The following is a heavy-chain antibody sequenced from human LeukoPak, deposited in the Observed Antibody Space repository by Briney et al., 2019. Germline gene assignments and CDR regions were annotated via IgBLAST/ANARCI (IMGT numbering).Heavy chain of an antibody. D-gene: IGHD6-19*01. Sequence: PSETLSLTCTVPGGSISSGGYYWSWIRQPPGKGLEWIGYIYYSGSTNYNPSLKSRVTISVDTSKNQFSLKLSSVTAADTAVYYCARGGSGWSPLVDYWGQGTLVTVSS. CDR1: GGSISSGGYY. CDR2: IYYSGST. J-gene: IGHJ4*02. CDR3: ARGGSGWSPLVDY. V-gene: IGHV4-61*08.